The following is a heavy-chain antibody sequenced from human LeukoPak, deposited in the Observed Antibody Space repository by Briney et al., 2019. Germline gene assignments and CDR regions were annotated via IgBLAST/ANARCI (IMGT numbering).Heavy chain of an antibody. J-gene: IGHJ4*02. Sequence: GGSLRLSCAASGFTFTTYSMNWVRQAPGRGLEWVSYIDGDSSTISYADSVKGRFTISRDNAKSSVYLQMNSLRAEDTAVYYCARDALGYCSSTNCLFDYWGQGTLVTVSS. CDR3: ARDALGYCSSTNCLFDY. CDR1: GFTFTTYS. V-gene: IGHV3-48*04. D-gene: IGHD2-2*01. CDR2: IDGDSSTI.